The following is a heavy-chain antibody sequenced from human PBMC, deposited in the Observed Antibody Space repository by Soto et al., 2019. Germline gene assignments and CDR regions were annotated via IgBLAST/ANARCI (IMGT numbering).Heavy chain of an antibody. J-gene: IGHJ4*02. CDR2: IYYSGST. CDR3: ASRTVMGRYFDY. Sequence: KPSETLSLTCTVSVGSISSGDYYWGWIRQPPGKGLEWIGYIYYSGSTYYNPSLKSRVTISVDTSKNQFSLKLSSVTAADTAVYYCASRTVMGRYFDYWGQGTLVTVSS. CDR1: VGSISSGDYY. V-gene: IGHV4-30-4*01. D-gene: IGHD3-16*01.